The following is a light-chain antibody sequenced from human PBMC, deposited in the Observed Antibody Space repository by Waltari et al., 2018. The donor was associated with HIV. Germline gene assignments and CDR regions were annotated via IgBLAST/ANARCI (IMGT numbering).Light chain of an antibody. CDR2: EVS. CDR1: RRHVGGYNY. V-gene: IGLV2-8*01. J-gene: IGLJ2*01. Sequence: QSALTQPPSASGSPGQSVTISCPGTRRHVGGYNYFSWYQQHPGKAPKLMIYEVSKRPAGGPDRFSGSKSGNTASLTVSGLQAEDEADYYCSSYAGSNNLVFGGGTKLTVL. CDR3: SSYAGSNNLV.